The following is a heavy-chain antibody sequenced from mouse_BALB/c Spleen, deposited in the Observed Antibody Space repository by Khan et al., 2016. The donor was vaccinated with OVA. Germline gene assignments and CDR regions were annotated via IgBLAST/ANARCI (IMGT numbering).Heavy chain of an antibody. CDR1: GYTFTNYV. Sequence: EVQLQESGPELVEPGASVKMSCKASGYTFTNYVMHWVKQKPGQGLEWIGYINPYNAGTRYNETFKGKATLTSDISSTTAYMELSSLTSEDSAVYYCARGAASWDFSFPYWGQGTLVTVSA. J-gene: IGHJ3*01. CDR3: ARGAASWDFSFPY. V-gene: IGHV1S136*01. CDR2: INPYNAGT. D-gene: IGHD4-1*01.